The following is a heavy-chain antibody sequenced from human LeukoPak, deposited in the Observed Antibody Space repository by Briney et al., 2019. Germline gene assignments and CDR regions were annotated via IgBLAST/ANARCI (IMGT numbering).Heavy chain of an antibody. J-gene: IGHJ4*02. CDR1: GGSISSSSYY. CDR3: ARGRPTKNYVWGSYRPPGYFDY. Sequence: SETLSLTCTVSGGSISSSSYYWGWIRQPPGKGLEWIGSIYYSGSTYYNPSLKSRVTISVDTSKNQFSLKLSSVTAADTAVYYCARGRPTKNYVWGSYRPPGYFDYWGQGTLVTVSS. CDR2: IYYSGST. D-gene: IGHD3-16*02. V-gene: IGHV4-39*01.